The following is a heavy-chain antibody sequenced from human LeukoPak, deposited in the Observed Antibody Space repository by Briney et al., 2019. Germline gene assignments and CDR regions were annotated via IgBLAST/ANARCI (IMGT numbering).Heavy chain of an antibody. D-gene: IGHD1-1*01. CDR3: ARLSTGPYGLGAFDI. J-gene: IGHJ3*02. Sequence: PSETLSLTCTVSGGSISSYYWSWIRQPPGKGLEWIGYIYYSGSTNYNPSLKSRITISVDTSKNQFSLKLSSVTAADTAVYYCARLSTGPYGLGAFDIWGQGTMVTVSS. CDR1: GGSISSYY. V-gene: IGHV4-59*01. CDR2: IYYSGST.